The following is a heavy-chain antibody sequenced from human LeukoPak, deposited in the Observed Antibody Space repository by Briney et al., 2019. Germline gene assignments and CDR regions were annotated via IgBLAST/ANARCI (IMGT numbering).Heavy chain of an antibody. CDR1: GFTLSRFA. CDR2: MSDDGSEK. CDR3: AREADSGYYRTVDY. V-gene: IGHV3-30-3*01. J-gene: IGHJ4*02. Sequence: GGSLRLSCTASGFTLSRFALHWVRQAPGKGLEWLGHMSDDGSEKHYVDSVRGRFTISRDPSKNTLYLEMTSLRTEDTAVYYCAREADSGYYRTVDYWGQGTMVTVS. D-gene: IGHD2-15*01.